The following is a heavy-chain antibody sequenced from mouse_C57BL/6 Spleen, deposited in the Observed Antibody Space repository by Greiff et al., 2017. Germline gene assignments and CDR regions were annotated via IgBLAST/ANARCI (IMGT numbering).Heavy chain of an antibody. D-gene: IGHD1-1*01. J-gene: IGHJ3*01. CDR1: GYTFTSYW. CDR3: AREDYYSSGGFAY. CDR2: IDPSDSET. V-gene: IGHV1-52*01. Sequence: QVQLQQPGAELVRPGSSVKLSCKASGYTFTSYWMHWVKQRPIQGLEWIGNIDPSDSETHYNQKFKDKATLTADKSSSTAYMQLSSLTSEDSAVYCCAREDYYSSGGFAYWGQGTLVTVSA.